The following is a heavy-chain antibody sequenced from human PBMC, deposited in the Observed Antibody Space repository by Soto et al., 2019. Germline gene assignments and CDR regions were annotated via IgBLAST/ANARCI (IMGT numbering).Heavy chain of an antibody. J-gene: IGHJ4*02. CDR1: GYSFTDYH. CDR2: IIPSSGST. D-gene: IGHD1-26*01. Sequence: QVHLEQSGAEVKKAGASVKVSCMASGYSFTDYHMHWLRQAPGQGVEWVGWIIPSSGSTNYAQKFQGRVTMTRDTAITTVYMELRRLTSDDTAVYYCARDQYSGSFLYWGQGTLVTVSS. V-gene: IGHV1-2*02. CDR3: ARDQYSGSFLY.